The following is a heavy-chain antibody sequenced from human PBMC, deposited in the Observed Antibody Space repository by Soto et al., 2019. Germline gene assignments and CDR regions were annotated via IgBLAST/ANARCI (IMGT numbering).Heavy chain of an antibody. D-gene: IGHD3-22*01. CDR1: GFTFGDYA. V-gene: IGHV3-49*03. J-gene: IGHJ4*02. CDR3: TREEVYYYDSSGYKYFDY. CDR2: IRSKAYGGTT. Sequence: GGSLRLSCTASGFTFGDYAMSWFRQAPGKGLEWVGFIRSKAYGGTTEYAASVKGRFTISRDDSKSIAYLQMNSLKTEDTAVYYCTREEVYYYDSSGYKYFDYWGQGTLVTVSS.